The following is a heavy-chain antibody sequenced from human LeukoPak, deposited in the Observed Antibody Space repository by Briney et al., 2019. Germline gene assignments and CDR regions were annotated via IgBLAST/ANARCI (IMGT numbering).Heavy chain of an antibody. Sequence: PGGSLRLSCAASGFTFSGYWLHWLRQAPGKGLVWVSRINSDGSRTTYAECVKGRFTTSRDNAKNRVFLQMNSLRAEDTAVYCCARVLFYGSGNYYFDYGGQGTLVTVSS. J-gene: IGHJ4*02. D-gene: IGHD3-10*01. CDR2: INSDGSRT. CDR1: GFTFSGYW. CDR3: ARVLFYGSGNYYFDY. V-gene: IGHV3-74*01.